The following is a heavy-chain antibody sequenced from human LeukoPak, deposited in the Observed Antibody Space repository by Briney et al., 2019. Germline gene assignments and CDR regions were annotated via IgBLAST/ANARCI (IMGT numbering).Heavy chain of an antibody. J-gene: IGHJ4*02. CDR1: VVSMNGYY. Sequence: PSETLSLTCSVSVVSMNGYYWSWPRQSAGNRLEWIGHVDSSGSTHYNPSLKSRVTISVDTSKNQFSLKLSSVTSADTAVYYCARDGEMATIENYFAYWGQGALVTVSS. D-gene: IGHD5-24*01. CDR2: VDSSGST. CDR3: ARDGEMATIENYFAY. V-gene: IGHV4-4*07.